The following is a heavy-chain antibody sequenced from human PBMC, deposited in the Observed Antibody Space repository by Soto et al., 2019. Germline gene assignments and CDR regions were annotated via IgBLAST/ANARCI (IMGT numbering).Heavy chain of an antibody. Sequence: EASVKVSCKASGYTFTSYGISWVRQAPGQGLEWMGWISAYNGNTNYAQKLQGRVTMTTDTSTSTAYMELRSLRSDDTAVYYCATSVVVVAAFYFDYWGQGTLVTVSS. CDR2: ISAYNGNT. V-gene: IGHV1-18*01. J-gene: IGHJ4*02. CDR1: GYTFTSYG. CDR3: ATSVVVVAAFYFDY. D-gene: IGHD2-15*01.